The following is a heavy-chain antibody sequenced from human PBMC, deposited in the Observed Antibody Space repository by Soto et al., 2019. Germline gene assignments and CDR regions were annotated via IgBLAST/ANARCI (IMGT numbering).Heavy chain of an antibody. CDR3: AHIPNYYQYDWFDP. CDR1: GFSLTTRGVG. Sequence: QITLKESGPTLVKPTQTLTLTCTFSGFSLTTRGVGVGWIRQPPGKALACLALIYWADDKRYSPSLQSRLSITKDTSKNQVVLTMTNVDPVDTATYYCAHIPNYYQYDWFDPWGQGTLVSVSS. V-gene: IGHV2-5*02. CDR2: IYWADDK. D-gene: IGHD3-16*01. J-gene: IGHJ5*02.